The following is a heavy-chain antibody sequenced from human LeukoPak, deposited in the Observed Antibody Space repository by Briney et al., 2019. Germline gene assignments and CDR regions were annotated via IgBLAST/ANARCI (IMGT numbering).Heavy chain of an antibody. D-gene: IGHD2-21*02. CDR1: GFTFSYYW. CDR3: ARLAYCGGDCYSYDY. CDR2: IKHDGSEK. Sequence: GGSLRLSCAASGFTFSYYWMSWVRQAPGKGLEWVANIKHDGSEKYYVDSVKGRFTISRDNAKNSLYLQMNSLRPEGTAVYHCARLAYCGGDCYSYDYWGQGTLVTVSS. V-gene: IGHV3-7*01. J-gene: IGHJ4*02.